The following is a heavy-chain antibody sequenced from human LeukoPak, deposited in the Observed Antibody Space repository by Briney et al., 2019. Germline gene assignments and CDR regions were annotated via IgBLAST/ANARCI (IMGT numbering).Heavy chain of an antibody. CDR3: GRPTKYWLVRGNGVDV. CDR1: GFTFTSYA. Sequence: PGGSLRLSCAASGFTFTSYAMTWVRQAPGKGLEWVSSIDAGGGDTYHSDPVKGRFTISRDNSMNTLYLQMNSLRADDTAVYYCGRPTKYWLVRGNGVDVWGQGTTVTVSS. CDR2: IDAGGGDT. V-gene: IGHV3-23*01. D-gene: IGHD6-19*01. J-gene: IGHJ6*02.